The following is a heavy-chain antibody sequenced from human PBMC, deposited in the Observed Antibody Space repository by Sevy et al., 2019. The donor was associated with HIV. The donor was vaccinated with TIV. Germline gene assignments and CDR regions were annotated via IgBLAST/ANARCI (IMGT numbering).Heavy chain of an antibody. CDR3: AKNLGVVVAATGHSAFDI. D-gene: IGHD2-15*01. Sequence: GGSLRLSCAASGFTFSSYAMSWVRQAPGKGPEWVSAISGSGGSTYYADSVKGRFTISRDNSKNTLYLQMNSLRAEDTAVYYCAKNLGVVVAATGHSAFDIWDQGTMVTVSS. CDR1: GFTFSSYA. V-gene: IGHV3-23*01. J-gene: IGHJ3*02. CDR2: ISGSGGST.